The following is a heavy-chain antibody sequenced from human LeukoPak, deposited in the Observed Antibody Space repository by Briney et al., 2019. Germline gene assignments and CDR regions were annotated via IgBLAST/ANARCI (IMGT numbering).Heavy chain of an antibody. Sequence: GGSLRLSCAASGFTFSSYAMSWVRQAPGKGLEWVSAISGSGGSTYYADSVKGRFTISRDNSKNTLYLQMNSLRAEDTAVYCCAKDRGPYCSGGSCSARYFDYWGQGTLVTVSS. J-gene: IGHJ4*02. CDR2: ISGSGGST. CDR3: AKDRGPYCSGGSCSARYFDY. D-gene: IGHD2-15*01. V-gene: IGHV3-23*01. CDR1: GFTFSSYA.